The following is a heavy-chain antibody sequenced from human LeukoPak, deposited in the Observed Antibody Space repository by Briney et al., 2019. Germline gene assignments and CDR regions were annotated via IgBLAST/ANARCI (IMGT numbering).Heavy chain of an antibody. CDR1: GGTFSSYA. D-gene: IGHD3-22*01. J-gene: IGHJ4*02. CDR3: ASGSSGYYNSFGY. CDR2: IIPIFGTA. Sequence: SVKVSCKASGGTFSSYAISWVRQAPGQGLEWMGGIIPIFGTANYAQKFQGRVTITADESTSTAYMELSSLRSEDTAVYYCASGSSGYYNSFGYWGQGTLVTVSS. V-gene: IGHV1-69*13.